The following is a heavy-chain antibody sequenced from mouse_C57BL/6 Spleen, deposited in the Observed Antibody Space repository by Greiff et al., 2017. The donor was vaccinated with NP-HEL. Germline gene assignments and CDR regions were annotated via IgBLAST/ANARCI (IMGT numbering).Heavy chain of an antibody. Sequence: QVQLQQPGTELVKPGASGYTFTSYWMHWVKQRPGQGLEWIGNINPSNGGTNYNEKFKSKATLTVDKSSSTAYMQLSSLTSEDSAVYYCARLITDVWGTGTTVTVSS. CDR3: ARLITDV. CDR2: INPSNGGT. V-gene: IGHV1-53*01. CDR1: GYTFTSYW. D-gene: IGHD1-1*01. J-gene: IGHJ1*03.